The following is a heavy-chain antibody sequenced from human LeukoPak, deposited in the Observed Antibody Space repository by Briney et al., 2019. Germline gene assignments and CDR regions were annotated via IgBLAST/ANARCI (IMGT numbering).Heavy chain of an antibody. V-gene: IGHV4-61*01. J-gene: IGHJ4*02. CDR1: GGSVSSGSYY. CDR2: IYYSGST. D-gene: IGHD3-3*01. CDR3: AAGAMVRFLEWLAFDY. Sequence: SETLSLTCTVSGGSVSSGSYYWSWIRQPPGTGLEWIGYIYYSGSTNYNPSLKSRVTISVDTSKNQFSLKLSSVTAADTAVYYCAAGAMVRFLEWLAFDYWGQGTLVTVSS.